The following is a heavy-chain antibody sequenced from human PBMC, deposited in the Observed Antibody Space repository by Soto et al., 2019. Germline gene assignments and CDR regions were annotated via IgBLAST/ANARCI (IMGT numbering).Heavy chain of an antibody. V-gene: IGHV3-30-3*01. Sequence: GGSLRLSCAASGFTFSSCAMHLVRQAPGKGLEWVAVISYDGSNKYYADSVKGRFTISRDNSKNTLYLQMNSLRAEDTAVYYCARTSLLGYSYGRYYGMDGWGQGTTVTVSS. D-gene: IGHD5-18*01. CDR3: ARTSLLGYSYGRYYGMDG. CDR1: GFTFSSCA. CDR2: ISYDGSNK. J-gene: IGHJ6*02.